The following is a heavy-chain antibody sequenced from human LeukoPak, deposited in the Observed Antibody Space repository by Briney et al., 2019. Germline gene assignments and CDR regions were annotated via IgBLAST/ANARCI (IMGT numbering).Heavy chain of an antibody. CDR3: AGAPRRSYYYYYYGMDV. V-gene: IGHV3-30-3*01. CDR1: GFTVSSNY. CDR2: ISYDGSNK. Sequence: GSLRLSCAASGFTVSSNYMSWVRQAPGKGLEWVAVISYDGSNKYYADSVKGRFTISRDNSKNTLYLQMNSLRAEDTAVYYCAGAPRRSYYYYYYGMDVWGQGTTVTVSS. D-gene: IGHD4/OR15-4a*01. J-gene: IGHJ6*02.